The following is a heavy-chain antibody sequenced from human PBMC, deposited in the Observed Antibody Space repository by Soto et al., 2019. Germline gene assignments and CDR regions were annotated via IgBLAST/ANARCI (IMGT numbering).Heavy chain of an antibody. CDR1: GGSISRGGYY. J-gene: IGHJ6*01. CDR2: IYYTGSA. CDR3: ARGIRSSIASFLGHVASYCMDV. V-gene: IGHV4-31*03. D-gene: IGHD6-6*01. Sequence: TLSVTCTVSGGSISRGGYYWSWIRQHPGKGLEWIGYIYYTGSAYYNPSLESRVTISVDTSKNQFSLKLSSVTAADTAVYYCARGIRSSIASFLGHVASYCMDV.